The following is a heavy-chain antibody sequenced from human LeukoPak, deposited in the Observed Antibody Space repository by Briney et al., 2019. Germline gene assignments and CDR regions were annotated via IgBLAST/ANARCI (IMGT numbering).Heavy chain of an antibody. V-gene: IGHV4-31*03. CDR2: IYYSGST. CDR1: GGSISSGGYY. D-gene: IGHD2-21*01. Sequence: SETQSLTCTVSGGSISSGGYYWSWIRQHPGKGLEWIGYIYYSGSTYYNPSLKSRVTISVDTSKNQFSLKLSSVTAADTAVYYCAREGIPDWFDPWGQGTLVTVSS. CDR3: AREGIPDWFDP. J-gene: IGHJ5*02.